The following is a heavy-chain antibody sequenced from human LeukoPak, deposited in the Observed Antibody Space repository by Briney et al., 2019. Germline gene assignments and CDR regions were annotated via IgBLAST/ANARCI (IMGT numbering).Heavy chain of an antibody. Sequence: GGSLRLSCAASGFTFSDYYMSWIRQAPGKGLEWVSYISSSSSYTNYADSVKGRFTISRDNAKNSLYLQMNSLRAEDTAVYYCARVGPRNDPAYWGQGTLVTVSS. CDR2: ISSSSSYT. V-gene: IGHV3-11*06. CDR3: ARVGPRNDPAY. J-gene: IGHJ4*02. D-gene: IGHD1-1*01. CDR1: GFTFSDYY.